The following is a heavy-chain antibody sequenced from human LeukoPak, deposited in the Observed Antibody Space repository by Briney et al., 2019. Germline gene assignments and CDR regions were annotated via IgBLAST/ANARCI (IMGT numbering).Heavy chain of an antibody. Sequence: GGSLRLSCAASGFTFSSYAMHWVRQAPGKGLEWVAVISYDGSNKCYADSVKGRFTISRDNSKNTLYLQMNSLRAEDTAVYYCARDHCSSTSCYGTGLDYWGQGTLVTVSS. CDR2: ISYDGSNK. CDR1: GFTFSSYA. J-gene: IGHJ4*02. V-gene: IGHV3-30*04. CDR3: ARDHCSSTSCYGTGLDY. D-gene: IGHD2-2*01.